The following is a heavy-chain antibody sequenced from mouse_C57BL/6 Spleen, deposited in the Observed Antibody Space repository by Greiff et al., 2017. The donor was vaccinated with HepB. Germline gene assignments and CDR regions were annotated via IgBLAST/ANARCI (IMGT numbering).Heavy chain of an antibody. V-gene: IGHV14-4*01. CDR1: GFNIKDDY. CDR3: TRGYDDGSSDGVYYGDY. CDR2: IDPENGDT. D-gene: IGHD1-1*01. J-gene: IGHJ2*01. Sequence: EVQLQQSGAELVRPGASVKLSCTASGFNIKDDYMHWVKQRPEQGLEWIGWIDPENGDTEYASQFQGQATITADTSSNTAYLQLSSLTSEDTAVSYCTRGYDDGSSDGVYYGDYWGQGTTLTVAS.